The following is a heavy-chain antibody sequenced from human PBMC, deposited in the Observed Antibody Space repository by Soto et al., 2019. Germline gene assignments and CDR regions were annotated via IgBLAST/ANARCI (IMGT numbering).Heavy chain of an antibody. J-gene: IGHJ4*02. V-gene: IGHV1-2*02. Sequence: QVQLVQSGAEVKKPGASVKVSCEASGDTFTGYYVHWVRQAPGQGLEWMGWISPHGGGEMYAQNFQGRVTLTTDTSHSTAYMEMTRLRSDDTAVYFCESGDSGGNPPMSWGQGTPVTASS. D-gene: IGHD5-18*01. CDR1: GDTFTGYY. CDR2: ISPHGGGE. CDR3: ESGDSGGNPPMS.